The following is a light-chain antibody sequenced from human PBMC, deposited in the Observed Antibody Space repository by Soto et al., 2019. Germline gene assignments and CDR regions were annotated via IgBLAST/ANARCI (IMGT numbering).Light chain of an antibody. CDR1: TSRSGADYD. J-gene: IGLJ1*01. V-gene: IGLV1-40*01. Sequence: QAVLAQPPSVSGGPGQSGTFACARSTSRSGADYDVQWYRQLPGTAPKLLIHGNTNRPSGVPDRFSGSKSGTSASLAITGLQSEDEGDYYCQSYDSGLRGYGFGSGTKVTVL. CDR3: QSYDSGLRGYG. CDR2: GNT.